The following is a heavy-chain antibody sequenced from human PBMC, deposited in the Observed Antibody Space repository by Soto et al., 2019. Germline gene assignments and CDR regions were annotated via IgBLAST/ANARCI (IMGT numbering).Heavy chain of an antibody. J-gene: IGHJ3*02. V-gene: IGHV3-66*01. Sequence: GGSLRLSCAVSGFTVSSNYMNWVRQAPGKGLEWVSFIYSGGNTYYADSVKGRLTISRDNSKNMLYLQMNSLRVEDTAVYYCAREVRVRGFAFDIWGQGTMVTVSS. D-gene: IGHD3-3*01. CDR1: GFTVSSNY. CDR3: AREVRVRGFAFDI. CDR2: IYSGGNT.